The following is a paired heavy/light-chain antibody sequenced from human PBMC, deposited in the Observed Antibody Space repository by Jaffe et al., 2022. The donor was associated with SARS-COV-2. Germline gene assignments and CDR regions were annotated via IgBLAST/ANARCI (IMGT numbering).Light chain of an antibody. CDR1: SSNIGGNY. CDR3: GTWDSSLSAGWV. CDR2: DNN. Sequence: QSVLTQPPSVSAAPGQKVTISCSGSSSNIGGNYVSWYQQLPGTAPKLIIYDNNKRPSGIPDRFSGSKSGTSATLGITGLQTGDEADYYCGTWDSSLSAGWVFGGGTKLTVL. V-gene: IGLV1-51*01. J-gene: IGLJ3*02.
Heavy chain of an antibody. CDR2: MFTSGNT. V-gene: IGHV4-61*02. J-gene: IGHJ3*02. D-gene: IGHD2-21*02. Sequence: QVQLRESGPGLVKPSQTLSLTCTVSGGSISSGGYYWTWFRQPAGKGLEWIGRMFTSGNTNYNPSLKSRVTISVDTSKNQFSLKLSSVTAADTAVYYCAREYCGGDCRLGLDAFDIWGQGTMVTVSS. CDR1: GGSISSGGYY. CDR3: AREYCGGDCRLGLDAFDI.